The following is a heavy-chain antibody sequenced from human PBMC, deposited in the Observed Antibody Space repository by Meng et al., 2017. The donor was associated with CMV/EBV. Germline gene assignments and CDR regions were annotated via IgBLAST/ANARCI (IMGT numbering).Heavy chain of an antibody. D-gene: IGHD3-3*01. J-gene: IGHJ6*02. Sequence: SETLSLTCAVYGGSFSGYYWSWIRQPPGKGLEWIGEINHSGSTNYNPSLKSRVTISVDTSKNQFSLKLSSVTAADTAVYYCARLRGTVPRLEYYYYCYGMDVWGQGTTVTVSS. CDR1: GGSFSGYY. V-gene: IGHV4-34*01. CDR2: INHSGST. CDR3: ARLRGTVPRLEYYYYCYGMDV.